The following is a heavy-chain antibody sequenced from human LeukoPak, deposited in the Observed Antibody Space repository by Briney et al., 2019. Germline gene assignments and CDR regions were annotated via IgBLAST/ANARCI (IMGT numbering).Heavy chain of an antibody. CDR3: AKERSNGMDV. D-gene: IGHD6-6*01. V-gene: IGHV1-2*06. CDR2: INPNSGGT. J-gene: IGHJ6*02. CDR1: GYTFTGYY. Sequence: ASVRVSCKASGYTFTGYYMHWVQQAPGQGLEWMGRINPNSGGTSYAQKFQGRVTMTRDTSISTAYMELSRLRSDDTAVYYCAKERSNGMDVWGQGTTVTVSS.